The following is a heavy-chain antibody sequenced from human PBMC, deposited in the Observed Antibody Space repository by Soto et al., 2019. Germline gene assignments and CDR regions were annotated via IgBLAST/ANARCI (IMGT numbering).Heavy chain of an antibody. CDR2: IIPIFGTA. Sequence: SVKVSCKASGGTFSSYAISWVRQAPGQGLEWMGGIIPIFGTANYAQKFQDRVTITADESTSTAYMELSSLRSEDTAVYYCARDGYYDFWSGYYPDNWFDPWGQGTLVTVSS. J-gene: IGHJ5*02. D-gene: IGHD3-3*01. V-gene: IGHV1-69*13. CDR3: ARDGYYDFWSGYYPDNWFDP. CDR1: GGTFSSYA.